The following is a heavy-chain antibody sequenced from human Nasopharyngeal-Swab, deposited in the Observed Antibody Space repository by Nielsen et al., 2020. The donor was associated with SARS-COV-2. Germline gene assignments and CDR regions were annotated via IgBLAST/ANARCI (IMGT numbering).Heavy chain of an antibody. CDR1: GFTFSSYG. D-gene: IGHD3-3*01. Sequence: GESLKISCAASGFTFSSYGMHWVRQAPGKGLEWVALIWYDGSNKYYADSVKGRFTISRDNSKNTLYLQINSPRAEDTAVYYCARGNDFRSGYHPYYYDYWGQGTVATVSS. CDR2: IWYDGSNK. V-gene: IGHV3-33*01. CDR3: ARGNDFRSGYHPYYYDY. J-gene: IGHJ4*02.